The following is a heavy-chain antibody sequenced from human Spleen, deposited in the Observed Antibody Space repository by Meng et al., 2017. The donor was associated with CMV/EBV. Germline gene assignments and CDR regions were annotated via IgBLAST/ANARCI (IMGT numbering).Heavy chain of an antibody. CDR2: IYSAGNA. J-gene: IGHJ4*01. D-gene: IGHD2-2*01. CDR3: GKVDGGPLLHSSIDY. CDR1: GLTVESNY. V-gene: IGHV3-66*02. Sequence: GESLKISCVASGLTVESNYMSWVRQAPGKGLEWISVIYSAGNAHYADSEKGRFTISRDTSKNTVYLQLNSLRPEDTAVYSCGKVDGGPLLHSSIDYWGQGTVVTVSS.